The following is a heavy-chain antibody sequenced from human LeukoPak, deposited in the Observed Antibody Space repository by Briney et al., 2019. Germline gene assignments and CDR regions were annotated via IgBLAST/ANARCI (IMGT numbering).Heavy chain of an antibody. CDR1: GFTFSSYS. CDR2: ISSSSSYI. D-gene: IGHD2-15*01. CDR3: ARVGCSGGSCYPNYYYYYYMDV. J-gene: IGHJ6*03. Sequence: GGSLRLSCAASGFTFSSYSMNWVRQAPGKGLGWVSSISSSSSYIYYADSVKGRFTISRDNAKNSLYLQMNSLRAEDTAVYYCARVGCSGGSCYPNYYYYYYMDVWGKGTTVTVSS. V-gene: IGHV3-21*01.